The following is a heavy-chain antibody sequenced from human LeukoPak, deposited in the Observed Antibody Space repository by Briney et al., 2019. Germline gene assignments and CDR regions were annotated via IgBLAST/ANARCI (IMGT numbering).Heavy chain of an antibody. V-gene: IGHV4-4*02. CDR1: VGSISSGNW. J-gene: IGHJ6*02. CDR3: ATAPILRGEGGEHYKYGMDV. Sequence: SGTLSLTCAVSVGSISSGNWWTWVRQSPGKGLEWIGEIYHNGTLNYNPSLKSRVTISADSFKNHFSLKLTSVTAADTAVYYCATAPILRGEGGEHYKYGMDVWGQGTTAIVSS. CDR2: IYHNGTL. D-gene: IGHD2-2*02.